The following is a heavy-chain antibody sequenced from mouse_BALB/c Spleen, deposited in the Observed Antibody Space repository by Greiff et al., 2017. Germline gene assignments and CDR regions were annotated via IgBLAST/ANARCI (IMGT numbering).Heavy chain of an antibody. Sequence: VKLMESGPGLVAPSQSLSITCTVSGFSLTSYGVHWVRQPPGKGLEWLGVIWAGGSTYYNSALKSRLSISKDNSKSQVFLKMNSLQTDDTAMYYCAKQITTGGPWFAYWGQGTLVTVSA. D-gene: IGHD1-1*01. CDR3: AKQITTGGPWFAY. CDR1: GFSLTSYG. V-gene: IGHV2-9*01. CDR2: IWAGGST. J-gene: IGHJ3*01.